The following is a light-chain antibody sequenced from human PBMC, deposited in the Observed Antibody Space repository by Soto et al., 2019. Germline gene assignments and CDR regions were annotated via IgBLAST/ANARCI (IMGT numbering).Light chain of an antibody. Sequence: QSALTQPRSVSVSPGQSVPISCIGTSSDVGIYNYVSWYQHHPGKAPKLMIYDVSKRPSGVPDRFSGSKSGNTASLTISGLQADDEADYYCCSYAGRYIYVFGTGTKLTVL. CDR3: CSYAGRYIYV. V-gene: IGLV2-11*01. CDR1: SSDVGIYNY. J-gene: IGLJ1*01. CDR2: DVS.